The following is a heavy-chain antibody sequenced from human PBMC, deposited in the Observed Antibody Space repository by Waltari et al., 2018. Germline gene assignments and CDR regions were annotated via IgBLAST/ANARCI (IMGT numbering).Heavy chain of an antibody. CDR1: GYSISSGYY. J-gene: IGHJ4*02. CDR2: IYHSGST. V-gene: IGHV4-38-2*01. CDR3: ARLARVPYSGRPVDY. D-gene: IGHD1-26*01. Sequence: QVQLQESGPGLVKPSETLSLTCAVSGYSISSGYYWGWRRQPPGKGLEWIGSIYHSGSTYYNPSLKRRVTISVDTSKNQFSLKLSSVTAADTAVYYCARLARVPYSGRPVDYWGQGTLVTVSS.